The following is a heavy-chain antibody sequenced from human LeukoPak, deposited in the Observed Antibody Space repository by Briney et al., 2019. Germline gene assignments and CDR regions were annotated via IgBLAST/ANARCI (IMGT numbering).Heavy chain of an antibody. D-gene: IGHD2-2*01. Sequence: SETLSLTCAVYGGSFSGYYWSWIRQPPGKGLEWIGEISHSGSTNYNPSLKSRVTISVDTSKNQFSLKLSSVTAADTAVYYCARTGTSCYDYWGQGTLVTVSS. CDR3: ARTGTSCYDY. CDR2: ISHSGST. CDR1: GGSFSGYY. V-gene: IGHV4-34*01. J-gene: IGHJ4*02.